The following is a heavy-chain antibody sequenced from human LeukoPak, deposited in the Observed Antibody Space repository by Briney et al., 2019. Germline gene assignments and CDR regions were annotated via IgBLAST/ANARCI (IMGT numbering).Heavy chain of an antibody. CDR3: ASAYCGGDCTPYWYFDL. J-gene: IGHJ2*01. CDR1: GGSFSGYY. D-gene: IGHD2-21*02. V-gene: IGHV4-34*01. CDR2: INHSGST. Sequence: MASETLSLTCAVYGGSFSGYYWSWIRQPPGKGLEWIGEINHSGSTNYNPSLKSRVTISVDTSKNQFSLKLSSVTAADTAVYYCASAYCGGDCTPYWYFDLWGRGTLVTVSS.